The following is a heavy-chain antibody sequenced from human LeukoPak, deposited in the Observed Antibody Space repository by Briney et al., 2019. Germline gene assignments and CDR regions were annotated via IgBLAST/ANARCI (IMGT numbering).Heavy chain of an antibody. J-gene: IGHJ5*01. Sequence: SVKVSCKASGGTFSSFAFSWVRQAPGRGLEWMGGIIPLSGTANYAQRFQGRVTITTDESATTAYMDLTSLRSEDTAVYYCARGLTTGTTILWFDSWGQGTLVTVSS. CDR1: GGTFSSFA. V-gene: IGHV1-69*05. CDR2: IIPLSGTA. D-gene: IGHD1-1*01. CDR3: ARGLTTGTTILWFDS.